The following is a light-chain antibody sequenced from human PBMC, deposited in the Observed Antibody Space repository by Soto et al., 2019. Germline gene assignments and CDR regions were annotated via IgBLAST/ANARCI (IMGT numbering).Light chain of an antibody. Sequence: QSVLIQPPSVSGSPGQSVTISCTGTSSDVGSYDYVSWYQQHPGTVPKPMIYNVNTQPTGVPDRFSGSKSGNTASMTISGLQAEDEADYYCSSYTSSSTDVFGTGTKVTVL. CDR2: NVN. J-gene: IGLJ1*01. CDR1: SSDVGSYDY. CDR3: SSYTSSSTDV. V-gene: IGLV2-18*02.